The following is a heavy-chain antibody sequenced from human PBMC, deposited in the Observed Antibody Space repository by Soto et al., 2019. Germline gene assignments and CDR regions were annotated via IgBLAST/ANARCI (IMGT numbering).Heavy chain of an antibody. V-gene: IGHV1-69*01. J-gene: IGHJ4*02. CDR1: ADTFSSYA. CDR3: AAESAYGGNPLAFLY. D-gene: IGHD2-21*01. CDR2: IIPFFNTP. Sequence: QVQLVQAGGEVKRPGSSVRVSCKASADTFSSYAISWVRQAPGQGLDWMGGIIPFFNTPNYAQKFQGRVTFTADESTSTAYMDLSSLRSEDTAMYYCAAESAYGGNPLAFLYWGQGTLVTVSS.